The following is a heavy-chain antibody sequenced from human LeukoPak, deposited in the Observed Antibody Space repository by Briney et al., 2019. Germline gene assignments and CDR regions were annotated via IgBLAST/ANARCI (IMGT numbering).Heavy chain of an antibody. CDR1: GFTFSSYA. D-gene: IGHD3-22*01. J-gene: IGHJ4*02. V-gene: IGHV3-23*01. CDR3: AKDRGGYYDSSGYYDY. Sequence: GGSLRLSCAASGFTFSSYAMSWVRQAPGKGLEWVSAISGSGDSTYYADSVKGRFTISRDNSKNTLYLQMNSLRAEDTAVYYCAKDRGGYYDSSGYYDYWGQGTLVTVSS. CDR2: ISGSGDST.